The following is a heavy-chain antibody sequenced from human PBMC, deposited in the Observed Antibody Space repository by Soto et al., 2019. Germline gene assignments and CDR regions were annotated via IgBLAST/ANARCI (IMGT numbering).Heavy chain of an antibody. V-gene: IGHV4-59*01. J-gene: IGHJ6*03. Sequence: LSLTCTVSGGSISSYYWSWIRQPPGKGLEWIGYFYYSGSTNYNPSLKSRVTISVDTSKNQFSLKLSSVTAADTAVYYCARDQAYCGGDCAGEGNYYYYYMGVWGKGTTVTVSS. CDR3: ARDQAYCGGDCAGEGNYYYYYMGV. CDR2: FYYSGST. D-gene: IGHD2-21*01. CDR1: GGSISSYY.